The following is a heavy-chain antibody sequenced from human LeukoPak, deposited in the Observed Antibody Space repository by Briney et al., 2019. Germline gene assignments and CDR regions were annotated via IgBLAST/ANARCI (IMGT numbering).Heavy chain of an antibody. V-gene: IGHV3-74*01. CDR3: ARAPSEIGGYYPEYFRH. CDR1: GFTFSTYW. D-gene: IGHD3-22*01. J-gene: IGHJ1*01. CDR2: IKSDGST. Sequence: GGSLRLSCAASGFTFSTYWMHWVRQAPGKGLVWVSRIKSDGSTNYADSVKGRFTISRDNANNTLSLQMNSLRPEDTGVYYCARAPSEIGGYYPEYFRHWGQGILVTVSS.